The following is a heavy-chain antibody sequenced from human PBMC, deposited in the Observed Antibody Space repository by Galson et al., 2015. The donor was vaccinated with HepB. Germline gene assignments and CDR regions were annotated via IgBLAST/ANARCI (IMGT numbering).Heavy chain of an antibody. J-gene: IGHJ3*02. D-gene: IGHD3-22*01. CDR3: ARSEPQYYYDSSGYPHRRDAFDI. Sequence: QSGAEVKKPGESLRISCKGSGYSFTSYWISWVRQMAGKGLEWMGRIDPSDSYTNYSPSFQGHVTISADKSISTAYLQWSSLKASDTAMYYCARSEPQYYYDSSGYPHRRDAFDIWGQGTMVTVSS. V-gene: IGHV5-10-1*01. CDR2: IDPSDSYT. CDR1: GYSFTSYW.